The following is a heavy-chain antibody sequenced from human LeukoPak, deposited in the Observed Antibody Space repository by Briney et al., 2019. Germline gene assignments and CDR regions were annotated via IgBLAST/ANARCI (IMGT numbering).Heavy chain of an antibody. CDR3: ARGPDTRGYSYYFDY. CDR1: GGSISSGGYS. J-gene: IGHJ4*02. Sequence: SETLSLTCAVSGGSISSGGYSWSWIRQPPGKGLEWIGYIYHSGGTYYNPSLKSRVTISVDRSKNQFSLRLSSVTAADTAVYYCARGPDTRGYSYYFDYWGQGTLVSVSS. CDR2: IYHSGGT. V-gene: IGHV4-30-2*01. D-gene: IGHD5-18*01.